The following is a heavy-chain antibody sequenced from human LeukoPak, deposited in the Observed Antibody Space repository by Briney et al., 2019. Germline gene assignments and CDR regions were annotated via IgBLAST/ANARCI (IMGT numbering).Heavy chain of an antibody. CDR3: ARGGGYSHGPRAYYMDV. Sequence: SETLSLTCTVSGCSISSYYWSWVRQPPGKGLEWIGDIYYSGSTNYNPSLKSRVTISVDTSKNQFSLKLSSVTAADTAVYYCARGGGYSHGPRAYYMDVWGKGTTVTVSS. V-gene: IGHV4-59*01. D-gene: IGHD5-18*01. CDR1: GCSISSYY. CDR2: IYYSGST. J-gene: IGHJ6*03.